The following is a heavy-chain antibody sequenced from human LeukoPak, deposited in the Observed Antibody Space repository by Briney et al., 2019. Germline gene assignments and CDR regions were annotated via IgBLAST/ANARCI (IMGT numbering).Heavy chain of an antibody. V-gene: IGHV3-7*01. Sequence: GGSLRLPCAASGFTFSSYWMSWVRQAPGKGLEWVANIKQDGSEKYYVDSVKGRFTISRDNAKSSLYLQMNSLRAEDTAVYYCARDVYGDSLFDYWGQGTLVTVSS. CDR3: ARDVYGDSLFDY. CDR1: GFTFSSYW. D-gene: IGHD4-17*01. J-gene: IGHJ4*02. CDR2: IKQDGSEK.